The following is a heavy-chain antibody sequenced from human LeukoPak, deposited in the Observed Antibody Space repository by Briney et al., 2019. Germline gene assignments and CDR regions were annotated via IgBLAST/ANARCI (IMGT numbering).Heavy chain of an antibody. CDR2: ISYDGSDK. V-gene: IGHV3-30*03. CDR3: ARATGGKPDY. D-gene: IGHD2-8*02. CDR1: GFTFSNYG. Sequence: PGRSLRLSCAASGFTFSNYGMHWVRPAPGKGLEWVTVISYDGSDKYYADSVKGRFTVSRDNSKNTVSLHMNSLREDDTAVYYCARATGGKPDYWGQGTLVTVSS. J-gene: IGHJ4*02.